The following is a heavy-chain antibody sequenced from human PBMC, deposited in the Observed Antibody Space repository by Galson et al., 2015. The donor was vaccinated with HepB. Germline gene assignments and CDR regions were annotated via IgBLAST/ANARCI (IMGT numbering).Heavy chain of an antibody. CDR3: ARDYGYGGNYLGHYFYYYGMDV. CDR1: GFTFRSYR. V-gene: IGHV3-7*01. J-gene: IGHJ6*02. D-gene: IGHD4-23*01. Sequence: SLRLSCAASGFTFRSYRMSWVRQAPGKGLEWVANIKQDGSEKYYVDSVKGRFIISRDNAKNSLYLQMNSLRAEDTAVYYCARDYGYGGNYLGHYFYYYGMDVWGQGTTVTVSS. CDR2: IKQDGSEK.